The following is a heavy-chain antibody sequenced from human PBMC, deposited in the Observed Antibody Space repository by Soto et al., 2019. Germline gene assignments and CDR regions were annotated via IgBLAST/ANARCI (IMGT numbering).Heavy chain of an antibody. V-gene: IGHV4-59*08. J-gene: IGHJ5*01. Sequence: ASETLSLTCTVSGGSISSYYWSWIRQPPGKGLEWIGYIYYSGSTNYNPSLKSRVTISVDTSKNQFSLKLSSVTAADTAMYYCARHHDSWGQEPWSPSPQ. CDR1: GGSISSYY. CDR3: ARHHDS. CDR2: IYYSGST.